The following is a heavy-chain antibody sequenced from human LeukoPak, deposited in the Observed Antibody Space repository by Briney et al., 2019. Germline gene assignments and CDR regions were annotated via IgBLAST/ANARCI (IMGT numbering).Heavy chain of an antibody. CDR1: GFTSSSYW. V-gene: IGHV3-74*01. CDR2: INSDGSST. J-gene: IGHJ6*02. Sequence: PGGSLRLSCAASGFTSSSYWMHWVRQAPGKGLVWVSRINSDGSSTTYADSVKGRFTISRDNAKNTLYLQMNSLRAEDTAVYYCARTGFMVKGYYYYYDLDVWGQGTTVTVSS. CDR3: ARTGFMVKGYYYYYDLDV. D-gene: IGHD3-10*01.